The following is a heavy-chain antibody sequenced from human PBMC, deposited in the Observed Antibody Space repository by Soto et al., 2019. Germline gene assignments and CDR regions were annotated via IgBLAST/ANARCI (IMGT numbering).Heavy chain of an antibody. CDR3: TTGSVGGV. D-gene: IGHD2-15*01. CDR2: IKRKIDGEAT. J-gene: IGHJ6*02. V-gene: IGHV3-15*07. Sequence: EVQLVESGGGLVKPGGSLRLSCAASGFSFSNAWMNWVRQAPGKGLEWVGRIKRKIDGEATDYAGPLKGRFTVIRDDSKGALYLQKNSLRGDDTAVYYCTTGSVGGVWGQGTTVTVS. CDR1: GFSFSNAW.